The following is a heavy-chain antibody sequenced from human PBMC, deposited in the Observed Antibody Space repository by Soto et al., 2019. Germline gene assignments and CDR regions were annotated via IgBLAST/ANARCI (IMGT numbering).Heavy chain of an antibody. V-gene: IGHV4-59*08. CDR2: IYYRANP. Sequence: QVQLQESGPGLVKPSETLSLTCTVSGWSINTYYWSWIRHPPGKGLEWIGYIYYRANPNYNPSLKSRVTISQDTSKNQFSLKLSSVTAADTAVYYCARHYGDGYDYVDYWGQGTLVTVSS. CDR1: GWSINTYY. J-gene: IGHJ4*02. CDR3: ARHYGDGYDYVDY. D-gene: IGHD5-12*01.